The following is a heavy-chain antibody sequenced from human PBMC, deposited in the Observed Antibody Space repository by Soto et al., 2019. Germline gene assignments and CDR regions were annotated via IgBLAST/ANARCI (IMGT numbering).Heavy chain of an antibody. V-gene: IGHV3-48*03. CDR1: GFTFSSYE. CDR3: ARGGEDTLLMVYALIDF. D-gene: IGHD2-8*01. J-gene: IGHJ4*02. CDR2: ISGSGLTT. Sequence: EVQLVESGGGLVQPGGSLTLSCTASGFTFSSYEMNWVRQAPGKGLEWISYISGSGLTTYYTDSVRGRFTISRDNAKSSLYLQMNSLRAEDTAVYYCARGGEDTLLMVYALIDFWGQGTLVTVSS.